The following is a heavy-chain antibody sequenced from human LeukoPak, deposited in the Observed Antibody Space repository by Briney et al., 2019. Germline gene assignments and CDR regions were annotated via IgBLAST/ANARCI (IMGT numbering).Heavy chain of an antibody. D-gene: IGHD5-12*01. CDR2: INSDGSST. J-gene: IGHJ4*02. Sequence: QTGGSLRLSCAASGFTFSSYWMHWVRQAPGEGLVWVSRINSDGSSTSYADSVKGRFTISRDNAKNTLYLQMNSLRAEDTAVYYCARQRDSGYDPPSYFDYWGQGTLVTVSS. CDR1: GFTFSSYW. CDR3: ARQRDSGYDPPSYFDY. V-gene: IGHV3-74*01.